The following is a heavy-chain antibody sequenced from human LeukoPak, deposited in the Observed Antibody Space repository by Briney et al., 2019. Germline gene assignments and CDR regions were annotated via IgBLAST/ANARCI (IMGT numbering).Heavy chain of an antibody. Sequence: SETLSLTCTVSGSSISGYYWSWIRQPPGKGLEWIGYIYYSGSTKYNPSLKSRVTISVGASKNQFSLKLNSVTAADTAVYYCARGRPAYYYYGMDVWGQGTTVTVSS. V-gene: IGHV4-59*01. CDR3: ARGRPAYYYYGMDV. D-gene: IGHD6-6*01. J-gene: IGHJ6*02. CDR1: GSSISGYY. CDR2: IYYSGST.